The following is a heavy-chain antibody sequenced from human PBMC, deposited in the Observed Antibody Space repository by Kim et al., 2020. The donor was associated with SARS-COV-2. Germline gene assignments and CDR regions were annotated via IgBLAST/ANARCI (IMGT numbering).Heavy chain of an antibody. D-gene: IGHD3-22*01. CDR2: IYYSGST. V-gene: IGHV4-39*07. CDR1: GGSISSSSYY. Sequence: SETMSLTCTVSGGSISSSSYYWGWIRQPPGKGLEWIGSIYYSGSTYYNPSLKSRVTISVDTSKNQFSLKLSSVTAADTAVYYCARDIRRYYDSSGYYYHYYYGMDGWGQGTTVTVSS. J-gene: IGHJ6*02. CDR3: ARDIRRYYDSSGYYYHYYYGMDG.